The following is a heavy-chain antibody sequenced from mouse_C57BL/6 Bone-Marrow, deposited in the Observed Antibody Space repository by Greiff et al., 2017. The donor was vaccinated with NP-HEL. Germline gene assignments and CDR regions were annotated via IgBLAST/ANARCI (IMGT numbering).Heavy chain of an antibody. CDR1: GFTFSSYA. D-gene: IGHD1-1*01. V-gene: IGHV5-4*01. CDR3: ARESSWWYFDV. J-gene: IGHJ1*03. Sequence: EVQRVESGGGLVKPGGSLKLSCAASGFTFSSYAMSWVRQTPEKRLEWVATISDGGSYTYYPDNVKGRFTISRDNAKNNLYLQMSHLKSEDTAMYYCARESSWWYFDVWGTGTTVTVSS. CDR2: ISDGGSYT.